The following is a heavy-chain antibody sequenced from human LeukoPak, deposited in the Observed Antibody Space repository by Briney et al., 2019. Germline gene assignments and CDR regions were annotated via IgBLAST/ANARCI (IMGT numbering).Heavy chain of an antibody. CDR2: ISGSGGST. J-gene: IGHJ4*02. V-gene: IGHV3-23*01. D-gene: IGHD3/OR15-3a*01. CDR1: GFTFSSYA. Sequence: PGGSLGLPCAASGFTFSSYAMSWVRQAPGKGLEWVSAISGSGGSTYYADSVKGRFTISRDNSKNTLYLQMNSLRAEDTAVYYCAKAATGYYTHFDYWGQGTLVTVSS. CDR3: AKAATGYYTHFDY.